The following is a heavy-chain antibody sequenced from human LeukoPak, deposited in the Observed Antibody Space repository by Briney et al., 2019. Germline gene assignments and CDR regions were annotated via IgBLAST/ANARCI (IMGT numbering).Heavy chain of an antibody. D-gene: IGHD1-26*01. V-gene: IGHV1-69*13. CDR2: IIPIFGTA. CDR3: AGLGELLHYP. J-gene: IGHJ5*02. Sequence: GASVKVSCKASGGTFSSYAISWVRQAPGQGLEWMGGIIPIFGTANYAQKFQGRVTITADESTSTAYMELSSLRSEDTAVYYCAGLGELLHYPWGQGTLVTVSS. CDR1: GGTFSSYA.